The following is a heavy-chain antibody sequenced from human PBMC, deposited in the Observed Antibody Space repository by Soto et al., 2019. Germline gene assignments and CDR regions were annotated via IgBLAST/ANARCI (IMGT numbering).Heavy chain of an antibody. CDR3: ASDRIDRGVTAPTDDAFDI. J-gene: IGHJ3*02. V-gene: IGHV3-21*01. D-gene: IGHD2-21*02. Sequence: GGSLRLSCAASGFTFSSYSMNWVRQAPGKGLEWVSSISSSSSYIYYADSVKGRFTISRDNAKNSLYLQMNSLRAEDTAVYYCASDRIDRGVTAPTDDAFDIWGQGTMVTVSS. CDR2: ISSSSSYI. CDR1: GFTFSSYS.